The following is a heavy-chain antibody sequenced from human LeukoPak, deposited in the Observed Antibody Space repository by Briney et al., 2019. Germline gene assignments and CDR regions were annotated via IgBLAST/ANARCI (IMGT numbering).Heavy chain of an antibody. CDR3: ARALVSQNQYYFDY. J-gene: IGHJ4*02. D-gene: IGHD2-8*02. V-gene: IGHV4-61*02. Sequence: PSQTLSLTCTVSGGSISSGSHYWSWIRQPAGKGLEWIGRIYTSGSTNYNPSLKSRVTISVDTSKNQFSLKLSSVTAADTAVYYCARALVSQNQYYFDYWGQGTLVTVSS. CDR1: GGSISSGSHY. CDR2: IYTSGST.